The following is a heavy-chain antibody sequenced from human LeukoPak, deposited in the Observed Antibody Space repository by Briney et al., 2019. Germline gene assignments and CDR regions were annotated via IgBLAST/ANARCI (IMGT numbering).Heavy chain of an antibody. CDR3: ARSLYDFWSGSSFDY. J-gene: IGHJ4*02. V-gene: IGHV4-39*01. CDR1: GGSISSSSYY. CDR2: IYYSGST. D-gene: IGHD3-3*01. Sequence: PSETLSLTCTVSGGSISSSSYYWGWIRQPPGKGLEWIGSIYYSGSTYYNPSLKSRVTISVDTSKNQFSLKLSSVTAADTAAYYCARSLYDFWSGSSFDYWGQGTLVTVSS.